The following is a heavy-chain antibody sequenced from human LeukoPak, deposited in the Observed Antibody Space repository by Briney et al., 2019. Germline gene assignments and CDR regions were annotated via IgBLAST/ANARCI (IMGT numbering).Heavy chain of an antibody. D-gene: IGHD3-22*01. J-gene: IGHJ4*02. CDR3: ARDRANYYDSSGYDFDY. CDR1: GYTFTSYY. Sequence: ASVKVSCKPSGYTFTSYYMHWVRQAPGQGLEWMGIINPSGGSTSYAQKFQGRVTMTRDTSTSTVYMELSSLRSEDTAVYYCARDRANYYDSSGYDFDYWGQGTLVTVSS. CDR2: INPSGGST. V-gene: IGHV1-46*01.